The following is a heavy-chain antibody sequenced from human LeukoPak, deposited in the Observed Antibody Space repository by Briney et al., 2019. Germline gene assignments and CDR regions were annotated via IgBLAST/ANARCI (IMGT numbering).Heavy chain of an antibody. Sequence: GGSLRLSCAASGFAFSSYSMNWVRQAPGKGLEWVSYICSRSNTIYYADSVKGRFTASRDNAKNSLYLQMNSLRADDTALYYCARESTTGDRDFDYWGPGTLVTVSS. D-gene: IGHD7-27*01. CDR2: ICSRSNTI. CDR1: GFAFSSYS. J-gene: IGHJ4*02. V-gene: IGHV3-48*01. CDR3: ARESTTGDRDFDY.